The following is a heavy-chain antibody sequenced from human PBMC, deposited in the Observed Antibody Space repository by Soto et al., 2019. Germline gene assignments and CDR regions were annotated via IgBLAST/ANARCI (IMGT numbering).Heavy chain of an antibody. CDR3: ARAKSSRWFDP. J-gene: IGHJ5*02. V-gene: IGHV3-21*01. CDR1: GFTFSSYS. D-gene: IGHD1-26*01. Sequence: GGSLRLSCAASGFTFSSYSMNWVRQAPGKGLEWVSSISSSSSYIYYADSVKGRFTISRDNAKNSLYLQMNSLRAEDTAVYYCARAKSSRWFDPWGQGTLVTVSS. CDR2: ISSSSSYI.